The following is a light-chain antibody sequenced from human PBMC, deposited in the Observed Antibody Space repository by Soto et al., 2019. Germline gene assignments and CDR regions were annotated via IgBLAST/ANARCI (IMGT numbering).Light chain of an antibody. CDR1: QSISSW. V-gene: IGKV1-5*01. J-gene: IGKJ1*01. CDR2: DAS. Sequence: DIQMTQSPSTLSSSVGDRVTITCRASQSISSWLAWYQQKPGKAPKLLIYDASSLESGVTSRFSGSGSGTEFTLTIISLQPYDFATYYCQQYNSYWTFGQGTKVEIK. CDR3: QQYNSYWT.